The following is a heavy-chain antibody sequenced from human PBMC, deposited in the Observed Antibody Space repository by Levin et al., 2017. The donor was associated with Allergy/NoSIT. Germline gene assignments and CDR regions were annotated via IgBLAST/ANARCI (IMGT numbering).Heavy chain of an antibody. J-gene: IGHJ1*01. CDR1: GFTFSSYA. Sequence: PGGSLRLSCAASGFTFSSYAMNWVRQAPGKGLEWVSAISGSGGNTDYADSVKGRFAISRDNSKNTLYLQMSSLRAEDTAVYYCAKVGFDGSGYYAEYFQHWGQGTLVTVSS. V-gene: IGHV3-23*01. CDR2: ISGSGGNT. D-gene: IGHD3-22*01. CDR3: AKVGFDGSGYYAEYFQH.